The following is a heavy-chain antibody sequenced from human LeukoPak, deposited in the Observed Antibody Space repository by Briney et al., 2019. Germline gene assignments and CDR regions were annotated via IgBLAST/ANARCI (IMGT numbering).Heavy chain of an antibody. D-gene: IGHD4-17*01. CDR2: IYYSGST. V-gene: IGHV4-61*01. CDR3: ARERAVTTYYYFDY. Sequence: ASETLSLTCTVSGGSISSSSYYWGWIRQPPGKGLEWIGYIYYSGSTNYNPSLKSRVTISVDTSKNQFSLKLSSVTAADTAVYYCARERAVTTYYYFDYWGQGTLVTVSS. CDR1: GGSISSSSYY. J-gene: IGHJ4*02.